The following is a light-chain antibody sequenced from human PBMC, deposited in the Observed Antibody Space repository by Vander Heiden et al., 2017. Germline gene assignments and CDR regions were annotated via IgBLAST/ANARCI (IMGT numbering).Light chain of an antibody. CDR3: QQYNNWPYT. CDR2: GAS. Sequence: EIVMTQSPATLSVSPGERATLSCRASQSVSSNLAWYQQKPGQAPRLLIYGASTRATGIPARFSGSGSVTEFTLTISSLQSEDFAVYYCQQYNNWPYTFGQGTKLXIK. J-gene: IGKJ2*01. CDR1: QSVSSN. V-gene: IGKV3-15*01.